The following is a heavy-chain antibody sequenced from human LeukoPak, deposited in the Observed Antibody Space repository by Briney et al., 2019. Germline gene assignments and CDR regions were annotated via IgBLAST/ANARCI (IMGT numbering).Heavy chain of an antibody. Sequence: PSETLSLTCAVYGGSFSGYYWSWIRQPPGKGLEWIGEINHSGSTNYNPSLKSRVTISVDTSKNQFSLKLSSVTAADTAVYYCARGGYCSSTSCYNGYYFDYWGQGTLVTVSS. J-gene: IGHJ4*02. CDR1: GGSFSGYY. V-gene: IGHV4-34*01. CDR2: INHSGST. D-gene: IGHD2-2*03. CDR3: ARGGYCSSTSCYNGYYFDY.